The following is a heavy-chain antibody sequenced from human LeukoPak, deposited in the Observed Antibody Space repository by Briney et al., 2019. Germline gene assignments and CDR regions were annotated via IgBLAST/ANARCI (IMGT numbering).Heavy chain of an antibody. CDR3: ARVRPAVAGTHYFDY. D-gene: IGHD6-19*01. J-gene: IGHJ4*02. V-gene: IGHV4-59*01. CDR2: IYYSGST. Sequence: PSETLSLTCTVSGGSISSYYWSWIRQPPGKGLEWIGYIYYSGSTNYSPSLKSRVTMSVDTPRKQFSLKLSSVTAADTAVYYCARVRPAVAGTHYFDYWGQGTLVTVSS. CDR1: GGSISSYY.